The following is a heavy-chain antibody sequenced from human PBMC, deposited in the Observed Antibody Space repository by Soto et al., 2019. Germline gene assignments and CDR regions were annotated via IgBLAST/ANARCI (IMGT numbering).Heavy chain of an antibody. CDR1: GGTFSSYA. V-gene: IGHV1-69*13. CDR2: IIPIFGTA. Sequence: SVKVSCKASGGTFSSYAISWVRQAPGQGLEWMGGIIPIFGTANYAQKFQGRVTITADESTSTAYMELSSLRYEDTAVYYCARANKPVYSSQYYFDYWGQGTLVTVSS. CDR3: ARANKPVYSSQYYFDY. J-gene: IGHJ4*02. D-gene: IGHD5-18*01.